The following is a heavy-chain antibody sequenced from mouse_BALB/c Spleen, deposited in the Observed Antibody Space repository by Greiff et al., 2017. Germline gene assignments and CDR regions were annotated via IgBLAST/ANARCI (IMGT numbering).Heavy chain of an antibody. Sequence: VKLVESGPGLVAPSQSLSITCTVSGFSLTSYGVHWVRQPPGKGLEWLGVIWAGGSTNYNSALMSRLSISKDNSKSQVFLKMNSLQTDDTAMYYCARANWDDAMDYWGQGTSVTVSS. D-gene: IGHD4-1*01. J-gene: IGHJ4*01. CDR3: ARANWDDAMDY. V-gene: IGHV2-9*02. CDR1: GFSLTSYG. CDR2: IWAGGST.